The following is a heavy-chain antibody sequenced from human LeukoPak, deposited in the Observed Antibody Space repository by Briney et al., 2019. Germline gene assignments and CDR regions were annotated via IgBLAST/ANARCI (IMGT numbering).Heavy chain of an antibody. CDR3: ARVVRENRYILTGYSYYYYMDV. J-gene: IGHJ6*03. CDR1: GFTFSSYG. D-gene: IGHD3-9*01. V-gene: IGHV3-30*02. Sequence: GGSLRLSCAASGFTFSSYGIHWVRQAPGKGLEWVAFIRYDGSNKYHADSVKGRFTISRDNSKNTVYLQMNSLRAEDTAVYYCARVVRENRYILTGYSYYYYMDVWGKGTTVTISS. CDR2: IRYDGSNK.